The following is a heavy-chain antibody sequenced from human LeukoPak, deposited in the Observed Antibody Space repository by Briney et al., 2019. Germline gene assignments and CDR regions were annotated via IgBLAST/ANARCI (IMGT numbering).Heavy chain of an antibody. Sequence: GGSLRLSCAASGFTLSNYDMHWVRQVIGKGLEWVSGIGTAGDTYYGGSVKGRFSSSRENAKNFLYLQMNSLRAGDTAVYYCARADLRGYSLHYWGQGTLVTVSS. D-gene: IGHD5-18*01. V-gene: IGHV3-13*01. CDR3: ARADLRGYSLHY. CDR1: GFTLSNYD. J-gene: IGHJ4*02. CDR2: IGTAGDT.